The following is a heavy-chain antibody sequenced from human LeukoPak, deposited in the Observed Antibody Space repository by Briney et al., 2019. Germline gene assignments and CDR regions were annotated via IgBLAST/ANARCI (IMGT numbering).Heavy chain of an antibody. CDR1: GFASGVNFSAWA. D-gene: IGHD3-3*02. J-gene: IGHJ3*02. CDR2: IYSGGST. V-gene: IGHV3-53*05. CDR3: AREISRTGAFDI. Sequence: GGSLRLSCAASGFASGVNFSAWAVRWLRQAPGKGLEWVSVIYSGGSTYYADSVKGRFTISRDNSKNSLYLQMNSLRAEDTAVYYCAREISRTGAFDIWGQGTMVTVSS.